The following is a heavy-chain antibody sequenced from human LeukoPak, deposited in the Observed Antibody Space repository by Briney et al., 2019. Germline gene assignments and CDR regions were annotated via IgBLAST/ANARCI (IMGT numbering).Heavy chain of an antibody. CDR1: GYSFSSYW. D-gene: IGHD1-26*01. Sequence: GESLKISCKASGYSFSSYWIGWVRQMPGKGLELMGSIYPGDSETRYSPSFQGQVTISADKSISTAYLQWSSLKASDTAMYFCARRWDLDYWGQRTLVTVSS. CDR3: ARRWDLDY. CDR2: IYPGDSET. J-gene: IGHJ4*02. V-gene: IGHV5-51*01.